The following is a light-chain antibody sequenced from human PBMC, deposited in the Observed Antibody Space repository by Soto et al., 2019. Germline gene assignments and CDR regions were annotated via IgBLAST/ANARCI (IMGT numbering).Light chain of an antibody. CDR2: GVS. J-gene: IGLJ2*01. V-gene: IGLV2-14*01. CDR3: SSYTTSTTLVL. CDR1: SSDVGGYDY. Sequence: QSVLTQPASVSGSPGQSITISCTGSSSDVGGYDYVSWYQQHPGKAPKLMIFGVSNRPSGVSNRFSGSKSGNTASLTISGLQAEDEAHYYCSSYTTSTTLVLFGGGTKLTVL.